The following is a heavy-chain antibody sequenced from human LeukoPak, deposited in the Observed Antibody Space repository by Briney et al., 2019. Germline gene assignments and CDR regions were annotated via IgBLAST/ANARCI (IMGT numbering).Heavy chain of an antibody. CDR3: AKDRARGYYDSSGYEYLDY. CDR1: GFIFSSYA. D-gene: IGHD3-22*01. Sequence: GGSLRLSCAASGFIFSSYAMSWVRQVPGKGLEWVSAISGSGGSTYYADSVKGRFTISRDNSKNTLHLQMNSLRAEDTAVYYCAKDRARGYYDSSGYEYLDYWGQGTLVTVSS. CDR2: ISGSGGST. V-gene: IGHV3-23*01. J-gene: IGHJ4*02.